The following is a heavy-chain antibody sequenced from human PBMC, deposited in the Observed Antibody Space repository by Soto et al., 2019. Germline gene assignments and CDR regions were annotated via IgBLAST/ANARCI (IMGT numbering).Heavy chain of an antibody. J-gene: IGHJ4*02. V-gene: IGHV4-28*01. CDR3: ARNAGNGGNFHFDY. D-gene: IGHD2-21*02. CDR1: GYSISSSNW. CDR2: IYYSGST. Sequence: LSLTCAVSGYSISSSNWWGWIRQPPGKGLEWIGYIYYSGSTYYNPSLKSRVTMSVDTSKNPFSLKLSSVTAADTAVYYCARNAGNGGNFHFDYWGQGTLVTVSS.